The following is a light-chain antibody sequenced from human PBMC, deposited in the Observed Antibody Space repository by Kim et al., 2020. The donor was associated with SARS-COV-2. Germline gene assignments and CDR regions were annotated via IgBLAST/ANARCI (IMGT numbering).Light chain of an antibody. V-gene: IGKV1-39*01. J-gene: IGKJ2*01. Sequence: DIQMTQSPSSLSASVGDRVTITCRASQSISSYLNWYQQKPGKAPNLLIYFASGLQSGVPSRFSGSGSGTDFTLTISSLQPDDFATYFCQQTYNSPYTFGQGTKLEI. CDR1: QSISSY. CDR2: FAS. CDR3: QQTYNSPYT.